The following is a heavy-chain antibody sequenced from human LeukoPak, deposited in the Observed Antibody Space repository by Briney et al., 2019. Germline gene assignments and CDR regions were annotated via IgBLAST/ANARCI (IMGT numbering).Heavy chain of an antibody. V-gene: IGHV3-48*03. D-gene: IGHD4-11*01. J-gene: IGHJ5*02. CDR2: ISSSGSTI. CDR1: GFTFSSYE. CDR3: ARMTTVGWFDP. Sequence: GGSLRLSXAASGFTFSSYEMNWVRQAPGKGLEWVSYISSSGSTIYYADSVKGRFTISRDNAKNSLYLQMNSLRAEDTAVYYCARMTTVGWFDPWGQGTLVTVSS.